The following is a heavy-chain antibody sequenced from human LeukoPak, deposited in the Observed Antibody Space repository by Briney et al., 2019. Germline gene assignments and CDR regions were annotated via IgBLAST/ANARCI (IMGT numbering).Heavy chain of an antibody. Sequence: GGSLRLSCAASGFTFSSYGMHWVRQAPGKGLEWVAVISYDGSNKYYADSVKGRFTISRDNSKNTLYLQMNSLRDEDTAVYYCAKGHYDSSGNFDYWGQGTLVTVSS. D-gene: IGHD3-22*01. V-gene: IGHV3-30*18. CDR3: AKGHYDSSGNFDY. J-gene: IGHJ4*02. CDR1: GFTFSSYG. CDR2: ISYDGSNK.